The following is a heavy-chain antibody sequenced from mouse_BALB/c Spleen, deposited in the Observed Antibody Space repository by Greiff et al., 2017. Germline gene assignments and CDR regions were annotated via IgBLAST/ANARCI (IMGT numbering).Heavy chain of an antibody. V-gene: IGHV1S135*01. Sequence: EVKLVESGPELVKPGASVKVSCKASGYAFTSYNMYWVKQSHGKSLEWIGYIDPYNGGTSYNQKFKGKATLTVDKSSSTAYMHLNSLTSEDSAVYYCERGGSSYAMDYWGQGTSVTVAS. D-gene: IGHD1-1*01. J-gene: IGHJ4*01. CDR1: GYAFTSYN. CDR2: IDPYNGGT. CDR3: ERGGSSYAMDY.